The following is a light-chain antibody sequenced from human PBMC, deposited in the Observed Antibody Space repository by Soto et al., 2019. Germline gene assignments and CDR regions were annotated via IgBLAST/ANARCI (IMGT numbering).Light chain of an antibody. CDR2: EVS. Sequence: QSVLTQPASVSGYPGQSITISCTGTSSDVGGYNYVSWYQQHPGKAPKLMIYEVSNRPSGVSNRFSVSKSGNTSSLTISGLQAEDEADYYCSSYTSSSTLVFGTGTKVTVL. CDR3: SSYTSSSTLV. J-gene: IGLJ1*01. V-gene: IGLV2-14*01. CDR1: SSDVGGYNY.